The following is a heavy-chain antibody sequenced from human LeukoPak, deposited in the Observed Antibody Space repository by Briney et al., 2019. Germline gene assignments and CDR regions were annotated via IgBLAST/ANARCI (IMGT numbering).Heavy chain of an antibody. D-gene: IGHD2-15*01. CDR2: ISGSGGST. J-gene: IGHJ4*02. CDR1: GFTFSSYA. V-gene: IGHV3-23*01. Sequence: GGSLRLSCAASGFTFSSYAMSWVRQAPGKGLEWVSAISGSGGSTYYADSVKGRFTISRDNSKNTLYLQMNSLRAEDTAVYYCAKDQRYCSGGSCHGGRCYFDYWGQGTLVTVSS. CDR3: AKDQRYCSGGSCHGGRCYFDY.